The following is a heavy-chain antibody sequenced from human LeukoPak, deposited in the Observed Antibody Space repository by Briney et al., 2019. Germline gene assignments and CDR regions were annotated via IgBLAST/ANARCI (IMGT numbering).Heavy chain of an antibody. D-gene: IGHD5-12*01. CDR2: ISNTGGDI. CDR3: ASRPPDIGGP. V-gene: IGHV3-23*01. Sequence: PGGSLRLSCSASGFTFSNFAMIWFRQAPGKRLEWVSSISNTGGDIYYADSVKGRFTMSRDNSRNTLYLLMNSLGVEDTAIYYCASRPPDIGGPWGQGTLVTVSS. CDR1: GFTFSNFA. J-gene: IGHJ5*02.